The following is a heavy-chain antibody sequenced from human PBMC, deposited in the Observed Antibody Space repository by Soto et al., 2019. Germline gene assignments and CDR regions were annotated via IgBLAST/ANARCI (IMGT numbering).Heavy chain of an antibody. J-gene: IGHJ6*02. CDR1: GGTFSSYA. CDR2: IIPIFGTA. Sequence: SSVKVSCKASGGTFSSYAISWGRQAPGEGLEWMGGIIPIFGTANYAQKFQGRVTITADKSTSTAYMEMSSLRSEDTAVYYCATERHQSFYEYYYGMDVWGQGTKVTVSS. D-gene: IGHD3-16*01. CDR3: ATERHQSFYEYYYGMDV. V-gene: IGHV1-69*06.